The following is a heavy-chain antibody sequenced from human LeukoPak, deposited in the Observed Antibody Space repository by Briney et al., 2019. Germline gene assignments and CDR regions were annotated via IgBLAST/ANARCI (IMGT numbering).Heavy chain of an antibody. D-gene: IGHD3-10*01. CDR2: IHESGRT. CDR3: ARRGLFSRSRPNCYYYGMDF. CDR1: SGSISSSNW. V-gene: IGHV4-4*02. J-gene: IGHJ6*04. Sequence: SGTLSLTCAVSSGSISSSNWWTWVRQPPGKGLEWIGAIHESGRTNYNPSLKSRVAISLDKSKNQFSLRLTSVTAADTAVYYCARRGLFSRSRPNCYYYGMDFWGKGATVTVSS.